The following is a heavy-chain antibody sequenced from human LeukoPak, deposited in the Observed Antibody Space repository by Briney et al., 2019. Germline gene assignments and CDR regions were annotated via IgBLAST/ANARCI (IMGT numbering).Heavy chain of an antibody. CDR1: GDSISSPSYF. Sequence: SQTLSLTCTVSGDSISSPSYFWSWIRQPAGKGLEWIGHIYTTGNTNYNPSLESRVTISVDTSKNQFSLKLSSVTAADTAVYYCARRRESGSYYRRNYYFDYWGQGTLVTVSS. CDR2: IYTTGNT. V-gene: IGHV4-61*09. CDR3: ARRRESGSYYRRNYYFDY. J-gene: IGHJ4*02. D-gene: IGHD1-26*01.